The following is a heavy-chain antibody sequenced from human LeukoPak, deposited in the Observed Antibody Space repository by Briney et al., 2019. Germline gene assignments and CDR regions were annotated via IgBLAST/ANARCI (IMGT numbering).Heavy chain of an antibody. CDR1: GFTFSDHY. J-gene: IGHJ4*02. Sequence: PGGSLRLSCAASGFTFSDHYMDWVRQAPGKGLEWVGRTRKKTNSYTTEYAASVKGRFTISRDDPKNSLYLQMNSLKAEDTAAYYCTRVVLVGTTYSYFDYWGQGTLVTVSS. V-gene: IGHV3-72*01. CDR3: TRVVLVGTTYSYFDY. D-gene: IGHD1-26*01. CDR2: TRKKTNSYTT.